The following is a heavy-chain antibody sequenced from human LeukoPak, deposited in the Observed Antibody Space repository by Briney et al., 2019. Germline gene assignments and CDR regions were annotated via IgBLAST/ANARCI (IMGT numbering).Heavy chain of an antibody. CDR1: GGSITSSSYY. D-gene: IGHD6-19*01. Sequence: SETLSLTCTVSGGSITSSSYYWGWIRQPPGKGLEWIGSIYYSGSTYYNPSLKSRVTISVDASKNQFFLKLSSVTAADTAVYYCARRDSSGVVPRWDYWGQGTLVTVSS. CDR2: IYYSGST. CDR3: ARRDSSGVVPRWDY. J-gene: IGHJ4*02. V-gene: IGHV4-39*01.